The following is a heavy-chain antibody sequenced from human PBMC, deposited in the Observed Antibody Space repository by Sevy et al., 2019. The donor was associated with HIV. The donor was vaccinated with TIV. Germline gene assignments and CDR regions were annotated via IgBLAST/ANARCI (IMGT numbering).Heavy chain of an antibody. V-gene: IGHV3-30-3*01. CDR2: ISYDGSNK. J-gene: IGHJ6*02. CDR3: ARDTYYGGDYYYYYGMDV. D-gene: IGHD3-22*01. Sequence: GGSLRLSCAASGFTFSSYAMHWVRQAPGKGLEWVAVISYDGSNKYYADSVKGRVTIARDNSKNTLYLQMNSLGAEDTAVYYCARDTYYGGDYYYYYGMDVWGQGTTVTVSS. CDR1: GFTFSSYA.